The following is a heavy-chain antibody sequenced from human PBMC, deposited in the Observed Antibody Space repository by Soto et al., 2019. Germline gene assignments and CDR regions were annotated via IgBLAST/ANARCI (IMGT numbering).Heavy chain of an antibody. V-gene: IGHV4-39*07. CDR2: IFYSGST. J-gene: IGHJ4*02. Sequence: SETLSLTCTVSSGSVSSTIYSWDWIRQPPGKGLEWIGSIFYSGSTYYNPSLKSRVTISVDTSKNQFSLKLSSVTAADTAVYYCARGSYYRFGYWGQGTLVTVSS. D-gene: IGHD3-10*01. CDR3: ARGSYYRFGY. CDR1: SGSVSSTIYS.